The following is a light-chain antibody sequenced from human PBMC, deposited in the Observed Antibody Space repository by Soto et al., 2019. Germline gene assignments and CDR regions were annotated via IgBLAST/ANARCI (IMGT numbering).Light chain of an antibody. CDR1: QSISSK. J-gene: IGKJ5*01. Sequence: EIVVTQSPATLSVSPGERAVLSCKASQSISSKLAWYQQKPGQAPRLLIYGASIRATGIPARFSGSGSGTDFTLTISSLQSEDVAVYYCQEYDKWFSISFGQGTRLEIK. CDR3: QEYDKWFSIS. V-gene: IGKV3-15*01. CDR2: GAS.